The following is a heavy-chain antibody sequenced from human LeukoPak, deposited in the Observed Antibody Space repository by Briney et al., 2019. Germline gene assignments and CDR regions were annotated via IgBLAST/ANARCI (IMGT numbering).Heavy chain of an antibody. CDR1: GFTFSSYA. CDR2: ISGSGGST. CDR3: AKDAEAVWFGELYYYYYGMDV. Sequence: GGSLRLSCAASGFTFSSYAMSWVRQAPGKGLEWVSAISGSGGSTYYADSVKGRFTISRDNSKNTLYLQMNSLRAEDTAVYYCAKDAEAVWFGELYYYYYGMDVWGQGTTVTVSS. V-gene: IGHV3-23*01. J-gene: IGHJ6*02. D-gene: IGHD3-10*01.